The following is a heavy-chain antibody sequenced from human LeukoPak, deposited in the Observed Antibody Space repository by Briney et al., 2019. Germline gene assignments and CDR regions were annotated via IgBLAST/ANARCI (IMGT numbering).Heavy chain of an antibody. CDR1: GFTVSSNY. CDR3: AKDLIVVVPAALMYNWFDP. J-gene: IGHJ5*02. Sequence: GGSLRLSCAASGFTVSSNYMSWVRQAPGKGLEWVSVIYSGGSTYYADSVKGRFTISRDNSKNTLYLQMSSLRAEDTAVYYCAKDLIVVVPAALMYNWFDPWGQGTLVTVSS. V-gene: IGHV3-66*01. D-gene: IGHD2-2*01. CDR2: IYSGGST.